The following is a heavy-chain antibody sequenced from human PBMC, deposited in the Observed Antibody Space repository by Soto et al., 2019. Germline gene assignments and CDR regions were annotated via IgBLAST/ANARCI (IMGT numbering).Heavy chain of an antibody. J-gene: IGHJ4*02. Sequence: QVQLVESGGGVVQPGRSLRLSCAASGFTFSNYGMHWVRQAPGKGLEWVAFIWYDGGNKYYAESVKGRFTISRDNSKNTLYLQMNSLRAEDTAVYSCARDGDVNTGFGKDYWGQGTLVTVSS. CDR3: ARDGDVNTGFGKDY. CDR1: GFTFSNYG. V-gene: IGHV3-33*01. CDR2: IWYDGGNK. D-gene: IGHD3-16*01.